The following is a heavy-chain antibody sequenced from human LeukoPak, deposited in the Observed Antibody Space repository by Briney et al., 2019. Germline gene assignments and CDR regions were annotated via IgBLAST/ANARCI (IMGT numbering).Heavy chain of an antibody. V-gene: IGHV3-33*06. D-gene: IGHD6-13*01. CDR2: IWYGGSNK. Sequence: PGGSLRLSCAASGFTFSSYGMHWVRQAPGKGLEWVAVIWYGGSNKYYADSVKGRFTISRDNSKNTLYLQMNSLRAEDTAVYFCAKDEYSSSFFDYWGQGTLVTVSS. CDR1: GFTFSSYG. J-gene: IGHJ4*02. CDR3: AKDEYSSSFFDY.